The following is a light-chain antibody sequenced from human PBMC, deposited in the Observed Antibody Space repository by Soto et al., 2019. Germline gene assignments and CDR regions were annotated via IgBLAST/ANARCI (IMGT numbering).Light chain of an antibody. CDR3: QQRSNWPLT. V-gene: IGKV3-11*01. CDR2: DAS. J-gene: IGKJ4*01. CDR1: QSVSSN. Sequence: EIVLTHSPGTLSLSPWEIATLSCRASQSVSSNNLAWYQQKPGQAPRLLIYDASNRATGIPARFSGSGSGTDFTLTISSLEPEDFAVYYCQQRSNWPLTFGGGDKVDIK.